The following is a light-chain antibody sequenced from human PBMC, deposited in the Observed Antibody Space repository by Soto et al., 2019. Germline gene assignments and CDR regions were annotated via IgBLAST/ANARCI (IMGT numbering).Light chain of an antibody. CDR3: SSYSGTNYHYV. V-gene: IGLV2-8*01. Sequence: LTQPPSASGSFGQSVTISCTGTSSDVGGYNYVSWYQQHPGKAPKLMIYEVSERPSGVPYRFSGSKSGNTASLTVSGLQADDEADYYCSSYSGTNYHYVFGTGTKVTVL. J-gene: IGLJ1*01. CDR2: EVS. CDR1: SSDVGGYNY.